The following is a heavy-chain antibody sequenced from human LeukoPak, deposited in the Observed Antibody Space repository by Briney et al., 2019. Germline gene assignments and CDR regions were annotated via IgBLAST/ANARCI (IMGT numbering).Heavy chain of an antibody. CDR2: ISGSGGST. V-gene: IGHV3-23*01. D-gene: IGHD3-10*01. CDR3: AKCKSGSYYFDS. Sequence: GGSLRCSCAASGFTFSSYAMSWVGQAPGQGLEWVSAISGSGGSTYYADSVKGRFTISRDNSKNTLYLQMNSLRAEDTAVYYCAKCKSGSYYFDSWGQGTLVTVSS. CDR1: GFTFSSYA. J-gene: IGHJ4*02.